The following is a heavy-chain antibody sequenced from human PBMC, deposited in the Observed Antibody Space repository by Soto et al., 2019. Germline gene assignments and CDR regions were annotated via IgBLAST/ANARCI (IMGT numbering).Heavy chain of an antibody. Sequence: GGYLTISCQVPGYSFTRYCIVLVPQMPGKGAEWMGSIYPGDSDTRYSPSFQGQVTISADKSISTAYLQWSSLKASDTAMYYCARQSYYYDSSGYFPGHYYYYGMDVWGKGTTVTVS. CDR1: GYSFTRYC. CDR3: ARQSYYYDSSGYFPGHYYYYGMDV. D-gene: IGHD3-22*01. J-gene: IGHJ6*04. V-gene: IGHV5-51*01. CDR2: IYPGDSDT.